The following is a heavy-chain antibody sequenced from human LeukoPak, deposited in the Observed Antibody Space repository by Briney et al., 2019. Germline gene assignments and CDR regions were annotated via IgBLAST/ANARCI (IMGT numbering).Heavy chain of an antibody. CDR3: AKNDAWLRFGE. J-gene: IGHJ4*02. CDR1: GFTFSNHG. CDR2: ISPSGDIT. D-gene: IGHD3-10*01. V-gene: IGHV3-23*01. Sequence: GGSLRLSCAASGFTFSNHGMNWVRQAPGKGLEWVSGISPSGDITYYADSVKGRFTISRDNSKNTPYLEVISLTAEDTAVYYCAKNDAWLRFGEWSQGTLVTVSS.